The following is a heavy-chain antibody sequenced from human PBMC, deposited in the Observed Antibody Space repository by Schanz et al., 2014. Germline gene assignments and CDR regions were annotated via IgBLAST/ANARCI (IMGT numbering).Heavy chain of an antibody. CDR3: ARGASTGAFDI. CDR1: GYTFTTYY. J-gene: IGHJ3*02. Sequence: QVQLVQSGAEGKKPGVSVKVSCKSSGYTFTTYYIHWARQAPGQGLERMGKIKPSSGTTRIAQNLQGRLTVTSDPSTSTVNMELSGLRTEDAALYFCARGASTGAFDIWGQGTMXTVAS. V-gene: IGHV1-46*03. CDR2: IKPSSGTT.